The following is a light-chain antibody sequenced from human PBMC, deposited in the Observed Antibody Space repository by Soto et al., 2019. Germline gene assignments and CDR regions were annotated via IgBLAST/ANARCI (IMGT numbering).Light chain of an antibody. J-gene: IGKJ5*01. CDR2: YAS. V-gene: IGKV3-15*01. CDR3: QQYNNWPPIT. CDR1: QSVRNN. Sequence: EIMMTQSPATLSMSPGERATLSCRASQSVRNNLAWYQQKPGQAPRLLIYYASTRATGIPVRFSGSGSGTEFTLTISSLQSEDFALYYCQQYNNWPPITFGQGTRLEIK.